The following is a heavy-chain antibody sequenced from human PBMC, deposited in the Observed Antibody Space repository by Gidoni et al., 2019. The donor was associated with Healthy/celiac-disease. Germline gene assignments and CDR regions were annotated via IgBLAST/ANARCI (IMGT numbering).Heavy chain of an antibody. D-gene: IGHD3-16*02. CDR2: ISYDGSNK. J-gene: IGHJ3*02. CDR1: GFTFSSYA. Sequence: QVQLVESGGGVVQPGRSRRRSCAASGFTFSSYAMHWVRQAPGKGLEWVAVISYDGSNKYYADSVKGRFTISRDNSKNTLYLQMNSLRAEDTAVYYCARDSNDYVWGSYRYAFDIRGQGTMVTVSS. CDR3: ARDSNDYVWGSYRYAFDI. V-gene: IGHV3-30-3*01.